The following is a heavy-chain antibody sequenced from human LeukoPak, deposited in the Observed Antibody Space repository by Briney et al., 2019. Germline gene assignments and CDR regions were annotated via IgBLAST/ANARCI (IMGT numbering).Heavy chain of an antibody. Sequence: GSLRLSCTASGFAFSDYWMSWVRQAPGKGLEWLANINQDGSQTSYVDSVRGRFTVSRDNAKNSLYLQMNSLRAEDTAVYYCASSTDSRGLDYWGQGTLVTVSS. CDR3: ASSTDSRGLDY. CDR2: INQDGSQT. V-gene: IGHV3-7*01. CDR1: GFAFSDYW. J-gene: IGHJ4*02. D-gene: IGHD6-19*01.